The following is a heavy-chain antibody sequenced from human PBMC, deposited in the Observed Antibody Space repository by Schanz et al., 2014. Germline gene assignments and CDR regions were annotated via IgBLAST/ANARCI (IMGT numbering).Heavy chain of an antibody. J-gene: IGHJ4*02. V-gene: IGHV3-23*04. CDR2: ISGGGGTT. CDR3: ARPPHDSSGYYPFDY. Sequence: EVQLVESGGGLVQPGGSLRLSCAASGFTFSSYSMNWVRQAPGKGLEWVSAISGGGGTTYYADSVKGRFTISRDSSKNTLFLQMNSLRAEDTAVYYCARPPHDSSGYYPFDYWGQGTLVTVSS. CDR1: GFTFSSYS. D-gene: IGHD3-22*01.